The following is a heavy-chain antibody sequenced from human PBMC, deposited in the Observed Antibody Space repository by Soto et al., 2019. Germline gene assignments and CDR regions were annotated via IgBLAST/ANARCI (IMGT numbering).Heavy chain of an antibody. D-gene: IGHD6-13*01. CDR3: ARTAAAGKYYYGVDV. CDR1: GYSFTSYC. J-gene: IGHJ6*02. Sequence: GESLKISCKGSGYSFTSYCIGWVRQMPGKGLEWMGIIYPGDSDTRYSPSFQGQVTISADKSISTAYLQWNSLKASDTAIYYCARTAAAGKYYYGVDVWGQGTTVTVSS. CDR2: IYPGDSDT. V-gene: IGHV5-51*01.